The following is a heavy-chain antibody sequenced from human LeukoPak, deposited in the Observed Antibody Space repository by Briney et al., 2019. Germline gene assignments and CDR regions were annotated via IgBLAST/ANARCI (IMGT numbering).Heavy chain of an antibody. V-gene: IGHV3-66*01. D-gene: IGHD3-22*01. Sequence: GGSLRLSCAASGFTVSSNYMSWVRQAPGKGLEWVSVIYSGGSTYYADSVKGRFTISRDNSKNTLYLQMNSLRAEDTAVYYCARDRWDYYDSSGLDYYYGMDVWGQGTTVTVSS. J-gene: IGHJ6*02. CDR3: ARDRWDYYDSSGLDYYYGMDV. CDR2: IYSGGST. CDR1: GFTVSSNY.